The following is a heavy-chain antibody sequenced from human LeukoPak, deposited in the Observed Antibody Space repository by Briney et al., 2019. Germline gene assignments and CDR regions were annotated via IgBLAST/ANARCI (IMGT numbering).Heavy chain of an antibody. D-gene: IGHD1-26*01. CDR3: TKSGT. CDR2: INPHSGGT. V-gene: IGHV1-2*06. J-gene: IGHJ5*02. CDR1: GYTFTDYY. Sequence: ASVKVSRKASGYTFTDYYMHWVRQAPGQGLEWMGRINPHSGGTNYAQNFQGRVTMTRDTNITTAYMELRRLTSDDSAMYYCTKSGTWGQGTLVTVSS.